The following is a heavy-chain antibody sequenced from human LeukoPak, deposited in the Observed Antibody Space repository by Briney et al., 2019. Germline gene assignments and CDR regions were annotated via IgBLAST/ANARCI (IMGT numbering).Heavy chain of an antibody. CDR1: GFTFSSYE. V-gene: IGHV3-48*03. CDR2: ISSSGSTI. J-gene: IGHJ5*02. Sequence: GGSLRLSCAASGFTFSSYEMNWVRQAPGEGLEWVSYISSSGSTIYYADSVKGRFTISRDNAKNSLYLQMNSLRAEDTAVYYCARAGIAAAGTRNWFDPWGQGTLVTVSS. CDR3: ARAGIAAAGTRNWFDP. D-gene: IGHD6-13*01.